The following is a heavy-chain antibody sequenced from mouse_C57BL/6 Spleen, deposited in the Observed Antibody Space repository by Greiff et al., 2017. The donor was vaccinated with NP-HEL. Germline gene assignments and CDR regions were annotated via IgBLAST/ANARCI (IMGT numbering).Heavy chain of an antibody. CDR2: ISDGGSYT. V-gene: IGHV5-4*03. CDR1: GFTFSSYA. J-gene: IGHJ4*01. CDR3: ARGDSDGMDY. Sequence: VKLVESGGGLVKPGGSLKLSCAASGFTFSSYAMSWVRQTPEKRLEWVATISDGGSYTYYPDNVKGRFTISRDNAKNNLYLQMSHLKSEDTAMYYCARGDSDGMDYWGQGTSVTVSS. D-gene: IGHD6-1*01.